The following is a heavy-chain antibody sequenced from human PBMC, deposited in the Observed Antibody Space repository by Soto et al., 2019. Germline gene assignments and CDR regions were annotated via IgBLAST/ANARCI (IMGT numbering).Heavy chain of an antibody. Sequence: ASVKVSCKASGYTFTSYAMHWVRQAPGQRLEWMGWINAGNGNTKYSQKFQGRVTITRDTSASTAYMELSSLISEDTAVYYCARWGYDFWSGNYYYGMDVWGQGTTVTVSS. D-gene: IGHD3-3*01. J-gene: IGHJ6*02. CDR2: INAGNGNT. CDR3: ARWGYDFWSGNYYYGMDV. CDR1: GYTFTSYA. V-gene: IGHV1-3*01.